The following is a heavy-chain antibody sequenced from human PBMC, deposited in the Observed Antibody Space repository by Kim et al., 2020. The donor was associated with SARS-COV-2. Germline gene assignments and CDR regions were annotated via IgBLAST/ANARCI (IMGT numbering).Heavy chain of an antibody. Sequence: GFAQKFKGRVTVTWDNSISTAYMELSSLRSEDTAVYYCARAIRNQLLSEYWGQGTLVTVSS. CDR3: ARAIRNQLLSEY. J-gene: IGHJ4*02. V-gene: IGHV1-8*01. D-gene: IGHD2-2*01.